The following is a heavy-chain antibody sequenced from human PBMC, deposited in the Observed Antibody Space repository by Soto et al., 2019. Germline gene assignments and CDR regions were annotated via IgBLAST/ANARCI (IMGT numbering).Heavy chain of an antibody. CDR1: GYTFTSYG. Sequence: ASVKVSCKASGYTFTSYGISWLRQAPGQGLEWMGWISAYNGNTNYAQKLQGRVTMTTDTSTSTAYMELRSLRFEDTAVYYCAREGLVLVPTTVNSDYYYYAMDVWGQGTTVTVSS. J-gene: IGHJ6*02. CDR3: AREGLVLVPTTVNSDYYYYAMDV. D-gene: IGHD2-2*01. V-gene: IGHV1-18*01. CDR2: ISAYNGNT.